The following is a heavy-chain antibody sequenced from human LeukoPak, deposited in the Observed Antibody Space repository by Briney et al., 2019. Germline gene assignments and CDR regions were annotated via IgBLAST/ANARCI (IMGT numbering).Heavy chain of an antibody. J-gene: IGHJ3*02. CDR2: ISAYDGDI. Sequence: ASVKVSCKASGYTFTKYGVSWVRQAPGQGLEWMGWISAYDGDIKYAQRGKGRVTMTTDTSTSTVYMELRSLRSDDTAVYYCARESGSDAFDIWGQGTMVTVSS. V-gene: IGHV1-18*01. CDR1: GYTFTKYG. CDR3: ARESGSDAFDI.